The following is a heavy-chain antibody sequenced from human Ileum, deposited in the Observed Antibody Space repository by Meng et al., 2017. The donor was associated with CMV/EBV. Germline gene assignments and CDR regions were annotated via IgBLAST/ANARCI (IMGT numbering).Heavy chain of an antibody. CDR3: AKGGVYSSTWGDY. V-gene: IGHV3-23*01. Sequence: GGSLRLSCAASGFTFSSYAMSWVRQAPGKGLEWVSAISGSGGSTYYADSMKGRFTISRDNSKNTLYLQMNSLRAEDTAVYYCAKGGVYSSTWGDYWGQGTLVTVSS. CDR1: GFTFSSYA. J-gene: IGHJ4*02. D-gene: IGHD6-13*01. CDR2: ISGSGGST.